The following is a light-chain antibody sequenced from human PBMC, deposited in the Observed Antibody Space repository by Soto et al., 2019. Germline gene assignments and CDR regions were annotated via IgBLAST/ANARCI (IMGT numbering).Light chain of an antibody. J-gene: IGKJ1*01. Sequence: IVLTQSPGTLSLSPWERATLSCRASQSVSSSYLAWYQQKPGQAPRLLIYGASSRATGIPDGFSGSGSGTDFTLTISRLEPKDFAVYYCQQFGSDVTFGQGTKVDIK. V-gene: IGKV3-20*01. CDR3: QQFGSDVT. CDR2: GAS. CDR1: QSVSSSY.